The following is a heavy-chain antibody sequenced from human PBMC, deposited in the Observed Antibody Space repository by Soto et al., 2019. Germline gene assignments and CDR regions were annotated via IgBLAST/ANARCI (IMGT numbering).Heavy chain of an antibody. CDR2: IIPIFGTA. Sequence: SVTVSFTASGGTFSSYAIILVRQAPGQGLEWMGAIIPIFGTANYAQKFQGRVTITADESTSTAYMELSSLRSEDTAVYYCARDRGVIAAAGTGYYYYGMDVWGQGTTVTVS. V-gene: IGHV1-69*01. CDR3: ARDRGVIAAAGTGYYYYGMDV. D-gene: IGHD6-13*01. J-gene: IGHJ6*02. CDR1: GGTFSSYA.